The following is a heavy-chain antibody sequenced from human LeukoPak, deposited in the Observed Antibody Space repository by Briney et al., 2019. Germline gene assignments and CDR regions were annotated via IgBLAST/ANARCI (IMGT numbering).Heavy chain of an antibody. CDR2: IFHSGST. V-gene: IGHV4-4*02. CDR3: ARFPMTTVTTHFDY. CDR1: GGSIRSSNW. D-gene: IGHD4-11*01. Sequence: SPSETLSLTCAVSGGSIRSSNWWSWVRQPPGKGLEWVGEIFHSGSTNYNPSPKSRVTISVDKSKNQLSLKLSSVTAADTAVYYCARFPMTTVTTHFDYWGQGTLVTVSS. J-gene: IGHJ4*02.